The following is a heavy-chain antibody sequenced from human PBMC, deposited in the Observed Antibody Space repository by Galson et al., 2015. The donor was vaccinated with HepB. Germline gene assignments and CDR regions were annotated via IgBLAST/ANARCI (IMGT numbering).Heavy chain of an antibody. CDR3: AKDYYYDSSGPTY. D-gene: IGHD3-22*01. CDR1: GSTFISYS. Sequence: SLRLSCAASGSTFISYSMNWVRQAPGKGLEWVSAISGSGGRTNYADSVKGRFTISRDNSKNTLYLQMNSLRAEDTAVYYCAKDYYYDSSGPTYWGQGTLVTVSS. V-gene: IGHV3-23*01. J-gene: IGHJ4*02. CDR2: ISGSGGRT.